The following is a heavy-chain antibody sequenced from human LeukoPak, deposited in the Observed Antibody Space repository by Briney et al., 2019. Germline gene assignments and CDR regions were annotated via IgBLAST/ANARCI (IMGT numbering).Heavy chain of an antibody. J-gene: IGHJ5*02. CDR2: IYTSGST. V-gene: IGHV4-61*02. D-gene: IGHD2-15*01. CDR3: ARGVGGYCSGGSCYSGPNWFDP. CDR1: GGSISSGTYY. Sequence: SQTLSLTCTVSGGSISSGTYYWSWIRQPAGKGLEWIGRIYTSGSTNYNPSLKSRVTISVDRSKNQFSLRLSSVTAADTAVYYCARGVGGYCSGGSCYSGPNWFDPWGQGTLVTVSS.